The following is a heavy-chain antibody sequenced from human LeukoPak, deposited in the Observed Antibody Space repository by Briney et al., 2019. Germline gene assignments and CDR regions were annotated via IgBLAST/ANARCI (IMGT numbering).Heavy chain of an antibody. CDR2: FYHSGST. CDR1: GYSISSGYS. V-gene: IGHV4-38-2*01. CDR3: ASHGPESSSWPNWFDP. Sequence: KPSETLSLTCAVIGYSISSGYSWGWIRQPPGKGLEWIGSFYHSGSTYYNPSLRSGVTLSVDTTKNQFSLQLSSVTAAGTAVYSWASHGPESSSWPNWFDPWGQGTLVTVS. D-gene: IGHD6-13*01. J-gene: IGHJ5*02.